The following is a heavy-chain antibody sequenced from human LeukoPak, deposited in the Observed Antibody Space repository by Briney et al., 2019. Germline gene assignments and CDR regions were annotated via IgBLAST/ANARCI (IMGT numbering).Heavy chain of an antibody. V-gene: IGHV1-69*06. CDR1: GGTFSNYA. D-gene: IGHD5-24*01. J-gene: IGHJ5*02. CDR3: ARDLGDRRRFWFDP. CDR2: IIPIFGTA. Sequence: SVKVSCKASGGTFSNYAVSWVRQAPGQGLEWMGGIIPIFGTANYAQKFQGRVTITADKSTSTAYMELSSLRSEDTAVYYCARDLGDRRRFWFDPWGQGTLVTVSS.